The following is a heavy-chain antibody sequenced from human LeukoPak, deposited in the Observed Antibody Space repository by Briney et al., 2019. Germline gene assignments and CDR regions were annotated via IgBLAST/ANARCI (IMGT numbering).Heavy chain of an antibody. CDR1: GGTFSSYA. Sequence: SAKVSCKASGGTFSSYAISWVRQAPGQGLEWMGGIIPIFGTANYAQKFQGRVTITADKSTSTAYMELSSLRSEDTAVYYCARSSIIAAAGPYYFDYWGQGTLVTVSS. V-gene: IGHV1-69*06. D-gene: IGHD6-13*01. CDR3: ARSSIIAAAGPYYFDY. J-gene: IGHJ4*02. CDR2: IIPIFGTA.